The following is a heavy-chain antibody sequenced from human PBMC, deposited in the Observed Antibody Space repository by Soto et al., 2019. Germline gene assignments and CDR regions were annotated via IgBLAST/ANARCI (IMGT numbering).Heavy chain of an antibody. D-gene: IGHD3-3*01. J-gene: IGHJ5*02. CDR1: GFTFSDYY. CDR3: AKLRYYDFWSGENWFDP. Sequence: GGSLRLSCAASGFTFSDYYMSWIRQAPGKGLEWVSFISGSGGSTSYADPVKGRFTISRDTSENMLYLQMNSLRLEDTAVYYCAKLRYYDFWSGENWFDPWGQGTLVTVSS. V-gene: IGHV3-23*01. CDR2: ISGSGGST.